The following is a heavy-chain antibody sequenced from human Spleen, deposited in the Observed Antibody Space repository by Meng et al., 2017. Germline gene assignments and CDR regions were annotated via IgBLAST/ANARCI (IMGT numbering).Heavy chain of an antibody. V-gene: IGHV3-20*04. CDR2: INWNGGST. D-gene: IGHD6-6*01. Sequence: GESLKISCAASGFTLDDYGMSWVRQAPGKGLEWVSGINWNGGSTGYADSVKGRFTISRDNAKNSLYLQMNSLRAEDTALYYCARPGVAYSTSSWDSWYYYGMDVWGQGTTVTVSS. CDR1: GFTLDDYG. J-gene: IGHJ6*02. CDR3: ARPGVAYSTSSWDSWYYYGMDV.